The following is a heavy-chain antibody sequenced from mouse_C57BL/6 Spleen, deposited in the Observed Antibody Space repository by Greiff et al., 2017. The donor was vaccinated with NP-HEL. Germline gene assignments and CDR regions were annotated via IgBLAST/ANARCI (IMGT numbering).Heavy chain of an antibody. CDR2: IDPSDSYT. J-gene: IGHJ2*01. Sequence: QVQLQQPGAELVKPGASVKLSCKASGYTFTSYWMQWVKQRPGQGLEWIGEIDPSDSYTNYNQKFKGKATLTVDTSSSTAYMQLSSLTSEDSAVYYCARGLRNFDYWGQGTTLTVSS. CDR3: ARGLRNFDY. D-gene: IGHD3-1*01. CDR1: GYTFTSYW. V-gene: IGHV1-50*01.